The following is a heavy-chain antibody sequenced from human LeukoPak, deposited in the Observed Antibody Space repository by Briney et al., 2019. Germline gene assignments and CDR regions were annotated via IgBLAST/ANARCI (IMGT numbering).Heavy chain of an antibody. V-gene: IGHV4-4*07. D-gene: IGHD2-15*01. CDR2: FYTGGST. Sequence: SETLSLTCTVSGASLSSYFWSWTRQPAGKGLEWIGRFYTGGSTHFNTSLKSRLTMSANTSTKQFSLRLRSVTAADTAVYYCARETSRGLDHWGQGILVTVSS. CDR3: ARETSRGLDH. J-gene: IGHJ4*02. CDR1: GASLSSYF.